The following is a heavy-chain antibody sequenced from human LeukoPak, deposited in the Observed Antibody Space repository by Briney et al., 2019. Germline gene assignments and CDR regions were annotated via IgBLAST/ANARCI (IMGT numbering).Heavy chain of an antibody. CDR1: GGTFSSYA. V-gene: IGHV1-69*04. D-gene: IGHD3-9*01. CDR3: ARATAPTGPRDFEY. J-gene: IGHJ4*02. Sequence: SVKVSCKASGGTFSSYAISWVRQAPGQGLEWMGRIIPILGIANYAQKFQGRVTITADKSTSTAYMELSSLRSEDTGVYYCARATAPTGPRDFEYWGQGTLVTVSS. CDR2: IIPILGIA.